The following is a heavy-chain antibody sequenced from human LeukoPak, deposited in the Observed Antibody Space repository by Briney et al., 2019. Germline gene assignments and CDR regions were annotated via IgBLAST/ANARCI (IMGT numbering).Heavy chain of an antibody. J-gene: IGHJ4*02. V-gene: IGHV6-1*01. CDR2: TYYRSKWYN. CDR1: GDSVSSNSAA. D-gene: IGHD2-21*02. Sequence: SQTLSLTCAISGDSVSSNSAAWNWIRQSPSRGLEWLGRTYYRSKWYNDYAVSVKSRITINPDTSKNQFSLRLTSVTAADTAVYYCARAGGLEYCGGDCYRSFDYWGQGTLVTVSS. CDR3: ARAGGLEYCGGDCYRSFDY.